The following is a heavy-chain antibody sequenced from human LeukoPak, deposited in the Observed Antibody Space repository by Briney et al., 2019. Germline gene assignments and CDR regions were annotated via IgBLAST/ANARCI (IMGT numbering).Heavy chain of an antibody. Sequence: SETLSLTCTVSGGSISSYYWSWIRQPPGKGLEWIGYIYYSGSTNYNPSLKSRVTISVDTSKNQFSLKLSSVTAADTAVYYCARDDNYYDSSSYFQHWGQGTLVTVSS. CDR3: ARDDNYYDSSSYFQH. V-gene: IGHV4-59*12. CDR2: IYYSGST. J-gene: IGHJ1*01. CDR1: GGSISSYY. D-gene: IGHD3-22*01.